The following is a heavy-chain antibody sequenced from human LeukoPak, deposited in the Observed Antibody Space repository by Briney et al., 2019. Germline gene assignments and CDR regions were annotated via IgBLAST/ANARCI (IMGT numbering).Heavy chain of an antibody. CDR2: ISYDGSNK. Sequence: GGSLRLSCAASGFIFSSYGMHWVRQAPGKGLEWVAVISYDGSNKYYADSVKGRFTISRDNSKNTLYLQMNSLRAEDTAVYYCAKAGLLWFGELFGWFDPWGQGTLVTVSS. CDR3: AKAGLLWFGELFGWFDP. D-gene: IGHD3-10*01. CDR1: GFIFSSYG. J-gene: IGHJ5*02. V-gene: IGHV3-30*18.